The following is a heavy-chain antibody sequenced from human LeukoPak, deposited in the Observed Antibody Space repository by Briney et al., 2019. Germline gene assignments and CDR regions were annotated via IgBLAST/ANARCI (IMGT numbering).Heavy chain of an antibody. CDR2: IYPGDSDT. J-gene: IGHJ3*02. Sequence: GESLKISCKGSGYSFTSYWIGWVRQMPGKGLEWMGIIYPGDSDTRYSPSFQGQVTISAEKSISTAYLEWSSLKGSDTAMYYCARRPDILNSAFDIWGQGTMVTVSS. CDR3: ARRPDILNSAFDI. V-gene: IGHV5-51*01. D-gene: IGHD3-9*01. CDR1: GYSFTSYW.